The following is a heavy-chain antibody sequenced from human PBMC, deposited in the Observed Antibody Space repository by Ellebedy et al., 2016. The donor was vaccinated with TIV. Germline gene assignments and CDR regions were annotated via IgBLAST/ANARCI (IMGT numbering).Heavy chain of an antibody. D-gene: IGHD2-15*01. J-gene: IGHJ4*02. V-gene: IGHV3-7*01. Sequence: GESLKISXAASGFTFSFYWMSWVRQAPGKGLEWVANIKEDGSVSFYVDSVKGRFTISRDNTKNSLSLQMNSLSAEDTAVYYCATSSAAPGNDWGQGTLVTVSS. CDR1: GFTFSFYW. CDR2: IKEDGSVS. CDR3: ATSSAAPGND.